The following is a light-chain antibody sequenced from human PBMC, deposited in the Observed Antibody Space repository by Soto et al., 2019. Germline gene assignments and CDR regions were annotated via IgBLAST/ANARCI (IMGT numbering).Light chain of an antibody. CDR2: DAS. Sequence: DIQMTQSPSTLSASVGDRVTITCRASQSISSWLAWYQQKPGKAPKLLIYDASSLESGVPSRVSGSGSGTEFTLTISRLQLDDFATYSCQQYNSYSHTFGQGTKVDIK. CDR1: QSISSW. CDR3: QQYNSYSHT. V-gene: IGKV1-5*01. J-gene: IGKJ1*01.